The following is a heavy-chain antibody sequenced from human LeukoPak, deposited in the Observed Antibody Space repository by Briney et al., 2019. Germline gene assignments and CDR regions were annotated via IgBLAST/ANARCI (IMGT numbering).Heavy chain of an antibody. CDR2: IYRGNT. J-gene: IGHJ4*02. CDR3: TRDREHGTQDS. CDR1: GGSFTDYY. V-gene: IGHV4-39*07. D-gene: IGHD1-26*01. Sequence: SETLSLTCTVSGGSFTDYYWGWSRQPPGKGLEWIGSIYRGNTFYNPSLRNRVSISIDTSKGRFSLNLNSVTAADTAVYFCTRDREHGTQDSWGQGTLVTVS.